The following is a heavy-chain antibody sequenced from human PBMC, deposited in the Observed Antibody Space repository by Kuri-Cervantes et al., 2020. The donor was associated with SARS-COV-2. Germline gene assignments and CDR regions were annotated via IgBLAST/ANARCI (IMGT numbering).Heavy chain of an antibody. CDR2: VKTNSGNT. D-gene: IGHD2-21*01. CDR1: ATTFPNYD. J-gene: IGHJ4*02. V-gene: IGHV1-8*01. Sequence: ASVKDSCKAPATTFPNYDINWLRQATGQGLEWMGMVKTNSGNTLYAQFFQGRVTMTSDTSTSTVYMELSSLTSEDKAIYYCYCAPKEGFDSWGQGTRVTVSS. CDR3: YCAPKEGFDS.